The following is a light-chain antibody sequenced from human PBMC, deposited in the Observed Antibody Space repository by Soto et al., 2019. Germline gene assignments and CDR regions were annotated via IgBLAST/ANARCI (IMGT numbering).Light chain of an antibody. J-gene: IGLJ2*01. Sequence: SYYLTHPPSLSVATGQTTRITCGGNNIGSKSVHWYQQKPGQAPVLVVYDDSDRPSGIPERFSGSNSGNTATLTISRVKAGDEADYYCQVWDSSSDHHVVFGGGTKVTVL. CDR1: NIGSKS. V-gene: IGLV3-21*02. CDR3: QVWDSSSDHHVV. CDR2: DDS.